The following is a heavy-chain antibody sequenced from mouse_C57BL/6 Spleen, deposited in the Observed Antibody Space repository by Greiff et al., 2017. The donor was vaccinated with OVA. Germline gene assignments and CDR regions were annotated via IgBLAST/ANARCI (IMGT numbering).Heavy chain of an antibody. V-gene: IGHV1-72*01. D-gene: IGHD2-3*01. CDR2: FDPNSGGT. CDR3: ARGGIYDGYYYYAMDY. J-gene: IGHJ4*01. CDR1: GYTFTSYW. Sequence: QVQLQQPGAELVKPGASVKLSCKASGYTFTSYWMHWVKQRPGRGLEWIGRFDPNSGGTRYNEKFKSKATLTVDKPSSTAYMQLSSRTSEDYAVYDCARGGIYDGYYYYAMDYWGQGTSVTVAS.